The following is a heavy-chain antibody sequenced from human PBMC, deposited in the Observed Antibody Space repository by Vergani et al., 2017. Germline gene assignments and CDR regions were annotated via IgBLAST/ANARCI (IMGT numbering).Heavy chain of an antibody. J-gene: IGHJ3*01. D-gene: IGHD1-26*01. CDR3: ARGGVVGSTGRTFEF. CDR1: GFLFSDYW. Sequence: EVQLVESGGGLVQPGGSLRLSCAASGFLFSDYWLNWVAQSPGGGLEWVANIKKDGSGEFYVDSVKGRFTISRDNAKNSVFLQINGLRAEDTAFYYCARGGVVGSTGRTFEFWGQGTTVTVSS. V-gene: IGHV3-7*01. CDR2: IKKDGSGE.